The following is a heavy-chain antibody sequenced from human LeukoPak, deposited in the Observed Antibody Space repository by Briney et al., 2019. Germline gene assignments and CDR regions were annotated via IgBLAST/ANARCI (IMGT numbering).Heavy chain of an antibody. CDR3: ARGLFGEFFYYYYVDV. CDR2: IIPIFGTA. CDR1: GGTFSSYA. Sequence: SVKVSCKASGGTFSSYAISWVRQAPGQGLEWMGGIIPIFGTANYAQKFQGRVTITADESTSTAHMELSSLRSEDTAVYYCARGLFGEFFYYYYVDVWGKGTTVTVSS. V-gene: IGHV1-69*13. D-gene: IGHD3-10*01. J-gene: IGHJ6*03.